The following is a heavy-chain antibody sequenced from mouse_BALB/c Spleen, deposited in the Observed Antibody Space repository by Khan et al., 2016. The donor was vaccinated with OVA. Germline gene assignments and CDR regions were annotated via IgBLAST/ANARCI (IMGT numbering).Heavy chain of an antibody. CDR2: MWIGGST. D-gene: IGHD3-3*01. Sequence: QVQLKESGPGLVAPSQSLSITCTVSGFSLSRYSINWVRQPPGKGLEWLGIMWIGGSTDYNSALKSRLSISKDNSKSQVFLKMNSPQTDDTAMYYCARNRDGGSYWYFDVWGVGTTVTVSS. V-gene: IGHV2-6-4*01. CDR3: ARNRDGGSYWYFDV. CDR1: GFSLSRYS. J-gene: IGHJ1*01.